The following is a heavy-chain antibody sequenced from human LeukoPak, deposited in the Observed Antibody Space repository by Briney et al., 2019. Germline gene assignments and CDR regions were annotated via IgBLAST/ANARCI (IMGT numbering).Heavy chain of an antibody. Sequence: GESLKISCKGSGYSFTNYWIGWVRQMPGKGLECMGIIYPGDSDTRYSPSFQGQVTISADKSISTAYLQWSSLEASDTAMYYCARGSGSYHTAYMNWGQGTLVTVSS. J-gene: IGHJ4*02. CDR1: GYSFTNYW. V-gene: IGHV5-51*01. CDR2: IYPGDSDT. D-gene: IGHD1-26*01. CDR3: ARGSGSYHTAYMN.